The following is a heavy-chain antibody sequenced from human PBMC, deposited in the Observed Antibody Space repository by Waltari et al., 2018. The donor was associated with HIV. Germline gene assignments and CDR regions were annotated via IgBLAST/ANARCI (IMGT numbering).Heavy chain of an antibody. D-gene: IGHD3-22*01. V-gene: IGHV4-4*07. J-gene: IGHJ2*01. CDR3: ARGTYYFDTSSGYPPLDL. CDR2: IYTSGST. Sequence: QVQLQQSGPRLMKPSETLSLTCTVTGGSINSYYWNWIRPPARKALEWIGRIYTSGSTQYNPSLKTRVSMSIATSKNQFSLNLTSVTAADTAVYYCARGTYYFDTSSGYPPLDLWGRGTLVTVSS. CDR1: GGSINSYY.